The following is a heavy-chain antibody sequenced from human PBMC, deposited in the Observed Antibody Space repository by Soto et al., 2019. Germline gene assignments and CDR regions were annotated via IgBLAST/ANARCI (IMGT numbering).Heavy chain of an antibody. Sequence: QVQLVQSGAELKKPGASVKVSCKASGYTFSNYDMNWVRQATGQGPEWIGWVNPNNGDTGYAQKFQGRITLTTDLSTATTHMALTRLPSEDTAIYYCAKVSRKGSAIDFDYWGQGTLITVSS. CDR3: AKVSRKGSAIDFDY. CDR1: GYTFSNYD. V-gene: IGHV1-8*01. D-gene: IGHD3-10*01. CDR2: VNPNNGDT. J-gene: IGHJ4*02.